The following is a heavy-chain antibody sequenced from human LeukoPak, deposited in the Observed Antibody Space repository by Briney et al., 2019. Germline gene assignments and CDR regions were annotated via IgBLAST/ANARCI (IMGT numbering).Heavy chain of an antibody. D-gene: IGHD2-15*01. CDR3: AKGPPEDCSGGSCHSGRNSIDP. CDR2: INPNSGGA. Sequence: ASVKVSCKAAGYIFSGYYMHWLRQAPGQGLEWMGWINPNSGGADYAQKDQARVTMTRDTSISTAYMALSRLRSDDTAVYYSAKGPPEDCSGGSCHSGRNSIDPWGQGTLVTVSS. J-gene: IGHJ5*02. CDR1: GYIFSGYY. V-gene: IGHV1-2*02.